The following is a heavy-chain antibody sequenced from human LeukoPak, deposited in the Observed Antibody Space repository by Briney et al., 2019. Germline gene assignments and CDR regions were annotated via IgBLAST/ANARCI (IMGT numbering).Heavy chain of an antibody. D-gene: IGHD6-13*01. J-gene: IGHJ4*02. CDR2: ISSNGRNI. Sequence: PGGSLRLSCAASGFTFSNYGMNWVRQAPGKGLEWVSYISSNGRNINYADSVGGRFTISRDNAKSSLYLQMNSLRVEDRAVYYCARGGAARPDFWGQGTLVTVSA. CDR3: ARGGAARPDF. CDR1: GFTFSNYG. V-gene: IGHV3-48*04.